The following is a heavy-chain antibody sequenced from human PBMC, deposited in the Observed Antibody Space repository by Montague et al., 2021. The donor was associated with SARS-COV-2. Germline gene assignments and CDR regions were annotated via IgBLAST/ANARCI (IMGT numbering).Heavy chain of an antibody. V-gene: IGHV3-30*04. CDR1: GFIFSNFA. CDR3: ARVGSSSWYFDY. D-gene: IGHD6-13*01. Sequence: SRRLSCTASGFIFSNFAFHWFRQAPGKGLEWVAIITYDGIDKFYSDSVKGRFTISRDNSKNTLYLRMNSLTPEDTAVYYCARVGSSSWYFDYWGQGTLVTVSS. J-gene: IGHJ4*02. CDR2: ITYDGIDK.